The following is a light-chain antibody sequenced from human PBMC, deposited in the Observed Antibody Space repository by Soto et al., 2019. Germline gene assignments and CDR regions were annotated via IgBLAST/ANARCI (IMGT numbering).Light chain of an antibody. Sequence: IQITHSPSCLSVRVAARVTITCRASQDVSDHLNWYQQKPGKAPKLLIYDTSNLETGVPSRFSGSGTGTIFTLTINSLQPEDIATYYCQQYEDFPRAIIFGQGTRLEIK. CDR2: DTS. CDR3: QQYEDFPRAII. V-gene: IGKV1-33*01. J-gene: IGKJ5*01. CDR1: QDVSDH.